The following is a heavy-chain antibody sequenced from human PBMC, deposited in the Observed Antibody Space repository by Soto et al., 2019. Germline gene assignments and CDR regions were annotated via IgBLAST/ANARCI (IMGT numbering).Heavy chain of an antibody. CDR2: IIPILGIA. Sequence: QVQLVQSGAEVKKPGSSVKVSCKASGGTFSSYTISWVRQAPGQGREWMGRIIPILGIANYAQKFQGRVTITADKSTSTAYMELSSLRSEDTAVYYCAREPDYGDYFYFDYWGQGTLVTVSS. CDR1: GGTFSSYT. CDR3: AREPDYGDYFYFDY. J-gene: IGHJ4*02. D-gene: IGHD4-17*01. V-gene: IGHV1-69*08.